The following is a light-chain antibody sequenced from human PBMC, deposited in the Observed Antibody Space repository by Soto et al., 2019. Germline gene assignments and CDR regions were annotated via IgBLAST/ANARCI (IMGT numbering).Light chain of an antibody. CDR1: QSVSSN. CDR3: QHYNNWPPS. Sequence: EIVMTQSPATLSVSTGERATLSCSASQSVSSNLAWYQQKPGQAPRLLISGASTRATCIPARFSGSVSGTEFTLTISSLQSEDFAVYYCQHYNNWPPSFCQGTKLEIK. CDR2: GAS. V-gene: IGKV3-15*01. J-gene: IGKJ2*01.